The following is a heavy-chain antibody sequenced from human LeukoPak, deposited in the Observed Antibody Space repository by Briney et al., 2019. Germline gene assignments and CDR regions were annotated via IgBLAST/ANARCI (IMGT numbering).Heavy chain of an antibody. J-gene: IGHJ4*02. V-gene: IGHV3-23*01. CDR2: ISGSGGST. CDR3: AKASDYVWGSYRPNTGYYFDY. Sequence: GGSLRLSCASSGLTFSRYVMGWVRQAPGKGLEWVSAISGSGGSTYYADSVKGRFTISRDNSKDTLYLQMNSLRAEDTAVYYCAKASDYVWGSYRPNTGYYFDYWGQGTLVTVSS. D-gene: IGHD3-16*02. CDR1: GLTFSRYV.